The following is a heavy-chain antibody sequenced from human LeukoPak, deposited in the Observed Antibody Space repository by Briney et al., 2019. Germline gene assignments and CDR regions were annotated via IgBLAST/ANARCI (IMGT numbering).Heavy chain of an antibody. D-gene: IGHD5-18*01. CDR3: ARENTAIYYYYGMDV. V-gene: IGHV3-21*01. CDR1: GFTFSSYS. J-gene: IGHJ6*02. CDR2: ISSSSSYK. Sequence: GGSLRLSCAASGFTFSSYSMNWVRQAPGKGLEWVSSISSSSSYKYYADSVKGRFTISRDNAKNSLYLQMNSLRAEDTAVYYCARENTAIYYYYGMDVWGQGTTVTVSS.